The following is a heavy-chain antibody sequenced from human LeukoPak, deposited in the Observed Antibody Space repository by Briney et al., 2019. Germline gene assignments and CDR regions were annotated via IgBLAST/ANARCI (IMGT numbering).Heavy chain of an antibody. Sequence: SVKVSCKASGGTFSSYAISWVQQAPGQGLEWMGGIIPIFGTANYAQKFQGRVTITADESTSTAYMELSSLRSEDTAVYYCARGSVDTAMVTFYYYYYGMDVWGQGTTVTVSS. D-gene: IGHD5-18*01. V-gene: IGHV1-69*13. J-gene: IGHJ6*02. CDR1: GGTFSSYA. CDR3: ARGSVDTAMVTFYYYYYGMDV. CDR2: IIPIFGTA.